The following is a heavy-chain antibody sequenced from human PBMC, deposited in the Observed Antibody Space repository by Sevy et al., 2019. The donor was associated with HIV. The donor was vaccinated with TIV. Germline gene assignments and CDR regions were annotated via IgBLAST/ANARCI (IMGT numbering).Heavy chain of an antibody. D-gene: IGHD1-26*01. J-gene: IGHJ4*02. Sequence: SETLSLTCTVSGGSITSLYWNWIRQPPGKGLEWIANIYYNDHINYNPSLKSRVTFSLVTSKNQFSLRLSSVTAADTAMYYCAGENAWGRGYSWGQGTLVTVSS. CDR1: GGSITSLY. V-gene: IGHV4-59*08. CDR2: IYYNDHI. CDR3: AGENAWGRGYS.